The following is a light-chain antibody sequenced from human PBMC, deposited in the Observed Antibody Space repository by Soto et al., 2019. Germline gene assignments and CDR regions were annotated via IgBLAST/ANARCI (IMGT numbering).Light chain of an antibody. Sequence: AIRMTQSPSPLSASTGDRVTITCRASQGISSYLAWYQQSPGKAPKLLIYAASTLQIGVPSRFSGSGSAAALSLTISCLQSEDFATYYGAQYYSYPGTFDQGTKVDIK. V-gene: IGKV1-8*01. J-gene: IGKJ1*01. CDR3: AQYYSYPGT. CDR2: AAS. CDR1: QGISSY.